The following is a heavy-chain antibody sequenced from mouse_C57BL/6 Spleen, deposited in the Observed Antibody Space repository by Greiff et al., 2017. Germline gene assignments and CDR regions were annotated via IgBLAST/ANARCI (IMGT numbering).Heavy chain of an antibody. CDR2: IRNKANGYTT. V-gene: IGHV7-3*01. J-gene: IGHJ4*01. Sequence: DVMLVESGGGLVQPGGSLSLSCAASGFTFTDYYMSWVRQPPGKALEWLGFIRNKANGYTTEYSASVKGRFTISRDNSQSILYLQMNALRAEDSATYYCARSRDYYAMDYWGQGTLVTVSS. CDR3: ARSRDYYAMDY. CDR1: GFTFTDYY.